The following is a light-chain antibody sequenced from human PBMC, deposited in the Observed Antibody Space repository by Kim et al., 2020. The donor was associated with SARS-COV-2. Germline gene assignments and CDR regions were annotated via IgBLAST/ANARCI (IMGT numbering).Light chain of an antibody. CDR2: EGS. CDR3: CSYAGSSNPFV. J-gene: IGLJ1*01. CDR1: SSDVGSYNL. V-gene: IGLV2-23*01. Sequence: QPASVSGSPGQSITISCTGTSSDVGSYNLVSWYQQHPGKAPKLMIYEGSKRPSGVSNRFSGSKSGNTASLTISGLQAEDEADYYCCSYAGSSNPFVFGTGTKVTVL.